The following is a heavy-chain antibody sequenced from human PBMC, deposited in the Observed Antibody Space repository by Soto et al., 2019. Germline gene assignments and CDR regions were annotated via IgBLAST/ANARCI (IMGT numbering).Heavy chain of an antibody. CDR2: ISSNGGST. D-gene: IGHD1-7*01. Sequence: PVGSLRLSCSASGFTFSSYAMHWVRQAPGKGLEYVSAISSNGGSTYYADSVKGRFTISRYNSKNTLYLQMSSLRAEDTAVYYCAMAGWNSPATFYYYYGMDVWGQGTTVTVSS. J-gene: IGHJ6*02. CDR1: GFTFSSYA. V-gene: IGHV3-64D*08. CDR3: AMAGWNSPATFYYYYGMDV.